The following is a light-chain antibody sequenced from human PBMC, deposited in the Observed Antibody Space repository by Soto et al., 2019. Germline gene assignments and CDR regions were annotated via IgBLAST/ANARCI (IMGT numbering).Light chain of an antibody. CDR1: SSNIGGNY. J-gene: IGLJ3*02. CDR2: GNT. V-gene: IGLV1-44*01. Sequence: QSVLTQPPSASGTPGQRVTISCSGSSSNIGGNYVSWYQQFPGTAPKLLIYGNTQRPSGVPDRFSGSKSGTSASLAISGLQSEDEATYYCAAWDDSLNGRVFGGGTKLTVL. CDR3: AAWDDSLNGRV.